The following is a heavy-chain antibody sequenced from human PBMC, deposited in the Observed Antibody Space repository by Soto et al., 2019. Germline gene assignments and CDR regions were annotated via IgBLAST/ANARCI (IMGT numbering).Heavy chain of an antibody. V-gene: IGHV4-38-2*01. Sequence: SETLSLTCVVSNFSISSGYYWGWIRQSPGKGLEWIASIYRSGTTSYNPSLKSRVTISVGPSKNQFSLMLTAVTAADTAVYYCARTHSGSYYSVFNYWGRGSLVTVSS. J-gene: IGHJ4*02. CDR3: ARTHSGSYYSVFNY. CDR1: NFSISSGYY. CDR2: IYRSGTT. D-gene: IGHD1-26*01.